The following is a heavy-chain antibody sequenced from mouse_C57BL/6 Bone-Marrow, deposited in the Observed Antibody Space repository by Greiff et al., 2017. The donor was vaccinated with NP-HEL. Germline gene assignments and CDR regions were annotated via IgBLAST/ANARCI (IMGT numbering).Heavy chain of an antibody. Sequence: VHVKQSGPELVKPGASVKIPCKASGYTFTDYNMDWVKQSHGKSLEWIGDINPNNGGTIYNQKFKGKATLTVDKSSSTAYMELRSLTSEDTAVYYCARLRAAPYAMDYWGQGTSVTVSS. CDR3: ARLRAAPYAMDY. J-gene: IGHJ4*01. CDR2: INPNNGGT. D-gene: IGHD6-1*01. CDR1: GYTFTDYN. V-gene: IGHV1-18*01.